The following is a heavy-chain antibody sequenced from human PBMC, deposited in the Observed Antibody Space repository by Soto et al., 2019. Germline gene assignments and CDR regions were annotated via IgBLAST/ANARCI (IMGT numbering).Heavy chain of an antibody. D-gene: IGHD7-27*01. CDR1: GGSFSSSNDY. Sequence: SETLSLTCTVSGGSFSSSNDYWSWIRQSPGKGLEWIGFIYYGGSTNYNPSLKSRVTISVDTPKNQFSLKLSSVTAADTAVYYCAKNWNWGSLVHWGQGTLVTVSS. V-gene: IGHV4-61*01. CDR3: AKNWNWGSLVH. CDR2: IYYGGST. J-gene: IGHJ4*02.